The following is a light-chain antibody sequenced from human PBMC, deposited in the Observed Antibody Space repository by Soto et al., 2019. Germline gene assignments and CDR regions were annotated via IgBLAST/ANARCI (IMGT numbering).Light chain of an antibody. J-gene: IGKJ1*01. CDR1: QSVSSSY. Sequence: EIVLTQSPGTLSLSPGERATLSCRASQSVSSSYLVWYQQKPGQAPRLLIYGASNRATGIPDRFSGSGSGTDFTLTISRLEPEDFAVYYCQQYSTSPWTFGQGTKVEIK. CDR3: QQYSTSPWT. V-gene: IGKV3-20*01. CDR2: GAS.